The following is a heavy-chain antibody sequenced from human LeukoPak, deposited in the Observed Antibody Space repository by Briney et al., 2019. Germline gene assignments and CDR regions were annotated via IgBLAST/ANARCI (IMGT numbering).Heavy chain of an antibody. CDR2: INWNGGST. Sequence: GGSLRLSCAASGFTFDDYGLSWVRQAPGKGLEWVSGINWNGGSTGYADSVKGRFTISRDNAENTLYLQMNSLRAEDTALYYCAKDMATYSSSSYYFDYWGQGTLVTVSS. CDR3: AKDMATYSSSSYYFDY. D-gene: IGHD6-13*01. J-gene: IGHJ4*02. V-gene: IGHV3-20*04. CDR1: GFTFDDYG.